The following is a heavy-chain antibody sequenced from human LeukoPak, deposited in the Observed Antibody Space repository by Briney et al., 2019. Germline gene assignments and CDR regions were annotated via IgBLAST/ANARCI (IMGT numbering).Heavy chain of an antibody. CDR3: ARDGFLTYGITLITIPVHYYFYYMDV. Sequence: SETLSLTCTVSGGSISSYYWSWIRQPPGKGLEWIGYIYYSGSTNYNPSLKSRVTISVDTSKNQFSLKLSSVTAADTAVYYCARDGFLTYGITLITIPVHYYFYYMDVWGKGTTVIVSS. D-gene: IGHD3-3*01. J-gene: IGHJ6*03. V-gene: IGHV4-59*12. CDR2: IYYSGST. CDR1: GGSISSYY.